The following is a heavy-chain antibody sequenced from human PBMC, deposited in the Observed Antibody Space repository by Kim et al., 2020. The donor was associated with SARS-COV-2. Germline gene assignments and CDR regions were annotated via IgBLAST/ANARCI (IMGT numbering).Heavy chain of an antibody. D-gene: IGHD3-16*01. CDR3: RKVLGPQWFDGYAI. Sequence: GGSLRLSCAASGFAFRNYAINWVRQAPGKGLECVSFIIDSGTTPSYADSVKARFTFFSDDSTHMVYLHLTTLPVEATALYYCRKVLGPQWFDGYAIWGQG. CDR1: GFAFRNYA. CDR2: IIDSGTTP. J-gene: IGHJ3*02. V-gene: IGHV3-23*01.